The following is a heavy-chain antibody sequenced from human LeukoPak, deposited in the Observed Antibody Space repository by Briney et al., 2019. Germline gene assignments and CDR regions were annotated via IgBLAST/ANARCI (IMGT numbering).Heavy chain of an antibody. CDR2: ISSNGGST. CDR3: ARVPPPLGTMDV. Sequence: PGGSLRLSCAASGFTFSSYAMHWVCQAPGKGLEYVSAISSNGGSTYYANSVKGRFTISRDNSKNTLYLQMGSLRAEDMAVYYCARVPPPLGTMDVWGKGTTVTVSS. V-gene: IGHV3-64*01. CDR1: GFTFSSYA. D-gene: IGHD1-1*01. J-gene: IGHJ6*03.